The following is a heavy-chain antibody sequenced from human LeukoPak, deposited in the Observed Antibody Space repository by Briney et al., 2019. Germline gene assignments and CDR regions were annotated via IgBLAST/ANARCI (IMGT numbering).Heavy chain of an antibody. CDR3: ARDGYCSAGSCFPGGP. D-gene: IGHD2-15*01. J-gene: IGHJ5*02. Sequence: SETLSLTCTVSGGSISYYYWSWIRQPAGKGLEWIGRIYTSRSTNYNPSLKSRVTMSIDTSKNQFSLKLSSVTAADTAVYYCARDGYCSAGSCFPGGPWGQGTLVTVSS. CDR1: GGSISYYY. CDR2: IYTSRST. V-gene: IGHV4-4*07.